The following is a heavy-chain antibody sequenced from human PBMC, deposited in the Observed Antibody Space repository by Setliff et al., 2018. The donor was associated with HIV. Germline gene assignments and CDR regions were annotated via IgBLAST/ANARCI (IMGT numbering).Heavy chain of an antibody. CDR2: IIPILGIA. J-gene: IGHJ4*02. Sequence: GASVKVSCKASGGTFSSYAISWVRQAPGQGLEWMGGIIPILGIANYAQKFQGRVTMTTDTSTSTAYMELRSLRSEDTAVYYCAKGGYYDSTGYYNCNSFDSWGQGSLVTVSS. CDR3: AKGGYYDSTGYYNCNSFDS. CDR1: GGTFSSYA. D-gene: IGHD3-22*01. V-gene: IGHV1-69*10.